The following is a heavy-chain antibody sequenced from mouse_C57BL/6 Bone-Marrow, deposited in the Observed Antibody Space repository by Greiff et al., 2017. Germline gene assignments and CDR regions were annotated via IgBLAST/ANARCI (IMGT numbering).Heavy chain of an antibody. Sequence: DVQLVESGGDLVKPGGSLKLSCAASGFTFSSYGMSWVRQTPDKRLEWVATISSGGSYTYYPDSVKGRFTISRDNAKNTLYLQMSSLKSEDTAMYYCARHGGYYVYYFDYWGQGTTLTVSS. CDR3: ARHGGYYVYYFDY. CDR1: GFTFSSYG. J-gene: IGHJ2*01. CDR2: ISSGGSYT. V-gene: IGHV5-6*01. D-gene: IGHD2-3*01.